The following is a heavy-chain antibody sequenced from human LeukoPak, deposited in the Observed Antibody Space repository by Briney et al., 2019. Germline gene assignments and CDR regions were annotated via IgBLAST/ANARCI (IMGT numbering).Heavy chain of an antibody. D-gene: IGHD2-15*01. Sequence: ASVKVSCKASGYTFTAYYIHWMRQAPGQGLECMGWINPNTGVTNYAQKFQGRVTLTRDTSINTAYMELSSLMSDDTAVYYCTKTQDGSMTVDSWGQGTLVTVSS. J-gene: IGHJ4*02. V-gene: IGHV1-2*02. CDR2: INPNTGVT. CDR1: GYTFTAYY. CDR3: TKTQDGSMTVDS.